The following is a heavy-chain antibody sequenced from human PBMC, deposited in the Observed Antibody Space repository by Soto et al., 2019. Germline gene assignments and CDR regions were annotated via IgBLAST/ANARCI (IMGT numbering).Heavy chain of an antibody. Sequence: GASVKVSCKVSGYTPTELSMHWVRQAPGKGLEWMGGFDPEDGETIYAQKFQGRVTMTEDTSTDTAYMELSSLRSEDTAVYYCASAPPIRYSSGWYVRQGAFDIWGQGTMVTVSS. CDR2: FDPEDGET. J-gene: IGHJ3*02. V-gene: IGHV1-24*01. D-gene: IGHD6-19*01. CDR3: ASAPPIRYSSGWYVRQGAFDI. CDR1: GYTPTELS.